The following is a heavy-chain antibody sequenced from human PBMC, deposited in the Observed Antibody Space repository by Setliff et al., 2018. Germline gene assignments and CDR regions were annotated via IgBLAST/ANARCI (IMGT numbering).Heavy chain of an antibody. D-gene: IGHD2-2*01. Sequence: ASVKVSCKASGYTFTSSGISWVRQAPGQGLEWMGWISVYNGYIVYAQKLQGRVTMTTDTSTSTAYMELRSLRSDDTAVYYCARGPPDFVVVPAAAKFDYWGPGTLVTSPQ. CDR1: GYTFTSSG. J-gene: IGHJ4*02. CDR3: ARGPPDFVVVPAAAKFDY. CDR2: ISVYNGYI. V-gene: IGHV1-18*01.